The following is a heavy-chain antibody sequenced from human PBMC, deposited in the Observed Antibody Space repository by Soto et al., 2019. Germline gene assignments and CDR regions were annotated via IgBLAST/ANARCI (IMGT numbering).Heavy chain of an antibody. V-gene: IGHV3-53*01. CDR3: ARRSIAADDYYGMDV. J-gene: IGHJ6*02. D-gene: IGHD6-13*01. CDR1: GFTVSSNY. CDR2: IYSGGST. Sequence: PGGSLRPSCATPGFTVSSNYMSRVRPAPGKGLEWVSVIYSGGSTYYADSVKGRFTISRDNSKNTLYLQMNSLRAEDTAVYYCARRSIAADDYYGMDVWGQGTTVTVSS.